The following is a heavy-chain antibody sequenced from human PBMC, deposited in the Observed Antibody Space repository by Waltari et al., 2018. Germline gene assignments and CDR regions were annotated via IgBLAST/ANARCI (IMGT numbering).Heavy chain of an antibody. J-gene: IGHJ6*02. V-gene: IGHV4-34*01. CDR3: ARVCSSASCPYYYGMDV. CDR2: INHSGST. CDR1: GGSFSGYY. Sequence: QVQLQQWGAGLLNASETLSLTCAVYGGSFSGYYWSWIRQPPGKGLEWIGEINHSGSTNYNPSLKSRVTISKDTSKNHFSLELNSVTAADTALYYCARVCSSASCPYYYGMDVWGQGTTVTVSS. D-gene: IGHD2-2*01.